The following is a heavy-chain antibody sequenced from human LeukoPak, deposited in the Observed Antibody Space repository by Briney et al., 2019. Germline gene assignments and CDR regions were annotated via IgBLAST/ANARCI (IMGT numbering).Heavy chain of an antibody. CDR3: ARSHPYYYDSSGYYRN. J-gene: IGHJ4*02. D-gene: IGHD3-22*01. CDR1: GGSISSGGYN. Sequence: SETLSLTCTVSGGSISSGGYNWSWIRQHPGKGLEWIGCIYYSGSTYYSPSLKSRVTISVDTSKNQFSLKLSSVTAADTAVYYCARSHPYYYDSSGYYRNWGQGTLVTVSS. V-gene: IGHV4-31*03. CDR2: IYYSGST.